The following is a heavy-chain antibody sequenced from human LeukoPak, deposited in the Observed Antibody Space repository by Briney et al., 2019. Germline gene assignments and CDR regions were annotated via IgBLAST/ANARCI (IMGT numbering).Heavy chain of an antibody. D-gene: IGHD3-10*01. CDR3: ARSGSGSPLFRFDP. CDR2: IYYSGST. V-gene: IGHV4-31*03. J-gene: IGHJ5*02. CDR1: GGSISSGAYY. Sequence: SETLSLTCTVSGGSISSGAYYWNWIRQHPGKGLEWIGYIYYSGSTYYNPSLKSRLTISVDTSKNQFSLKMSSVTAADTAVYYCARSGSGSPLFRFDPWGQGTLVTVSS.